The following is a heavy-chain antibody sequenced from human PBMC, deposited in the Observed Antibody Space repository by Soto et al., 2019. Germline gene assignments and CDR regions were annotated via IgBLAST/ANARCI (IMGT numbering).Heavy chain of an antibody. CDR1: GFTVSSKY. J-gene: IGHJ6*04. CDR2: IQSGGPT. V-gene: IGHV3-66*01. D-gene: IGHD2-15*01. CDR3: ARDDVLCDGGRCYGVPLDV. Sequence: EVHLVESGGGLVQPGGSLRLSCAASGFTVSSKYMSWVRQAPGKGLEWVSLIQSGGPTYYADSVKGRFTISRDTSENTLHRQMDSLRAEDTAVYYCARDDVLCDGGRCYGVPLDVWGKGTKVTVSS.